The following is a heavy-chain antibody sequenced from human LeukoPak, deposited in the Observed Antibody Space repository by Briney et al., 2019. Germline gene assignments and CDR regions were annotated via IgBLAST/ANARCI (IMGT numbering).Heavy chain of an antibody. CDR3: AKGEFADAFDI. D-gene: IGHD3-10*01. Sequence: GXXLRLSCAASGFTFSSYGMHWVRQAPGKGLEWVAFIRYEGSNKYYAASLKGRFTISRDNSKNTLYLQMNSLRAEDTAVYYCAKGEFADAFDIWGQGTMVTVSS. CDR1: GFTFSSYG. V-gene: IGHV3-30*02. CDR2: IRYEGSNK. J-gene: IGHJ3*02.